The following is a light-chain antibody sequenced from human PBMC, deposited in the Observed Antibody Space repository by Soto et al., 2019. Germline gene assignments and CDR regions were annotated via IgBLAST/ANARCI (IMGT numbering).Light chain of an antibody. CDR1: SSNIGSNY. Sequence: QSVLTQPPSASGTPGQRVTISCSGSSSNIGSNYVYWNQQFPGTAPKLLIYRNNQRPSGVPDRFSGSKSGTSASLAISGLRSEDEADYYCSSYAGSSNVFGTGTKVTVL. CDR2: RNN. CDR3: SSYAGSSNV. J-gene: IGLJ1*01. V-gene: IGLV1-47*01.